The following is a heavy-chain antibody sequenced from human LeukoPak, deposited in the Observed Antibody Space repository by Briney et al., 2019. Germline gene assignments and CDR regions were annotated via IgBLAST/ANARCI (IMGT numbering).Heavy chain of an antibody. J-gene: IGHJ4*02. Sequence: GGSLRLSCAASGFTFSSYVLHWVRQAPGKGLEWVALMSYDGSNIDYADSVKGRFTISRDNSKNTVFLHMNSLRAEDTAMYYCARGDDSGYYDYFNYWGQGALVTVSS. D-gene: IGHD3-22*01. CDR2: MSYDGSNI. V-gene: IGHV3-30*14. CDR3: ARGDDSGYYDYFNY. CDR1: GFTFSSYV.